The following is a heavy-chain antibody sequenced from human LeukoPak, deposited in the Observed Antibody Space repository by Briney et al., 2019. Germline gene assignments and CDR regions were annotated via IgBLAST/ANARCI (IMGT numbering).Heavy chain of an antibody. CDR1: GGSISSGGYS. CDR3: ARTPYSSGWYRGVVDYYFDY. J-gene: IGHJ4*02. CDR2: IYYSGST. V-gene: IGHV4-31*03. D-gene: IGHD6-19*01. Sequence: NPSQTLSLTCTVSGGSISSGGYSWSWIRQHPGKGLEWIGYIYYSGSTYYNPSLKSRVTISVDTSKNQFSLKLSSVTAADTAVYYCARTPYSSGWYRGVVDYYFDYWGQGTLVTVSS.